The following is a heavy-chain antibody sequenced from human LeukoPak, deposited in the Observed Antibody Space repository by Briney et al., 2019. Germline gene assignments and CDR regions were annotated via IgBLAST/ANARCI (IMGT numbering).Heavy chain of an antibody. J-gene: IGHJ4*02. CDR1: GYTFTGYY. V-gene: IGHV1-2*02. D-gene: IGHD2-2*01. Sequence: ASVKVSCKASGYTFTGYYMHWVRQAPGQGLEWMGWINPNSGGTNYAQKSQGRVTMTRDTSISTAYMELSRLRSDDTAVYYCASGILYCSSTSCYDYWGQGTLVTVSS. CDR3: ASGILYCSSTSCYDY. CDR2: INPNSGGT.